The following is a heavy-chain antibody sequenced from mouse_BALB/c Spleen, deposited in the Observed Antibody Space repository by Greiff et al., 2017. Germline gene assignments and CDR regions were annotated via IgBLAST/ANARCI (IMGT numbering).Heavy chain of an antibody. CDR2: ISSGGSYT. CDR3: ASHRYDGYYAMDY. J-gene: IGHJ4*01. V-gene: IGHV5-9-1*01. Sequence: EVMLVESGGGLVKPGGSLKLSCAASGFTFSSYAMSWVRQTPEKRLEWVATISSGGSYTYYPDSVKGRFTISRDNAKNTLYLQMSSLRSEDTAMYYCASHRYDGYYAMDYWGQGTSVTVSS. CDR1: GFTFSSYA. D-gene: IGHD2-14*01.